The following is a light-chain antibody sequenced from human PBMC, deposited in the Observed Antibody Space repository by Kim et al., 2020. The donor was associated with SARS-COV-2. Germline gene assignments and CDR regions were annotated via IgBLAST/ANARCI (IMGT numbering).Light chain of an antibody. V-gene: IGKV1-39*01. CDR1: QSIDNY. CDR2: AAS. J-gene: IGKJ1*01. Sequence: DIQMTQSPSSLSASVGDRVTISCRASQSIDNYLNWYQQKPGEAPNLLIYAASALHTGVPSRFSGSGSGTHFTLTISSLQPEDFATYYCQKSYASPRTFGQGTKV. CDR3: QKSYASPRT.